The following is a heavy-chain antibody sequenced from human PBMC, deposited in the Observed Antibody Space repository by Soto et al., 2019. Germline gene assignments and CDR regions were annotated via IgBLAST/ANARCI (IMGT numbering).Heavy chain of an antibody. Sequence: TGGALRLSCAASGFTFRDYYMRWVRQAPGKGLEWVSYISSSGSTIYYADSVKGRFTISRDNAKNSLYLQMNSLRAEDTAVYYCARWLAARRRYFDLWGRGTLVTVSS. D-gene: IGHD6-6*01. J-gene: IGHJ2*01. CDR2: ISSSGSTI. CDR1: GFTFRDYY. CDR3: ARWLAARRRYFDL. V-gene: IGHV3-11*01.